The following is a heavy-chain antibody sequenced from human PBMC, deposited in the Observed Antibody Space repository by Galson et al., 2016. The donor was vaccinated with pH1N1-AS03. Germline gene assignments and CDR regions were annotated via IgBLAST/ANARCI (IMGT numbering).Heavy chain of an antibody. Sequence: SLRLSCAASGFTFSSYWMNWVRQAPGKGLEWVSSISSSSSYIYYADSVKGRFTISRDNARNSLYLQMNSLRAEDTAVYYCARRSAAVSGTGCVDVWGQGTTVTVSS. J-gene: IGHJ6*02. CDR2: ISSSSSYI. V-gene: IGHV3-21*01. CDR3: ARRSAAVSGTGCVDV. D-gene: IGHD6-19*01. CDR1: GFTFSSYW.